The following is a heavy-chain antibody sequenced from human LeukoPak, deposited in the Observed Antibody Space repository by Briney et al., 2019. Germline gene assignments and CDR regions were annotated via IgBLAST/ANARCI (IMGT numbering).Heavy chain of an antibody. V-gene: IGHV3-74*01. Sequence: GGSLRLSCAASGFTFSDYWMHWVRQAPGKGLVWVSRVNNDGSSTVYADSVKGRFTISRDNAKNTVYLQMNSLRAEDTAVYYCARITRPHGGPSDVLEPWGQGTLVTVSS. CDR3: ARITRPHGGPSDVLEP. D-gene: IGHD3-16*01. J-gene: IGHJ5*02. CDR1: GFTFSDYW. CDR2: VNNDGSST.